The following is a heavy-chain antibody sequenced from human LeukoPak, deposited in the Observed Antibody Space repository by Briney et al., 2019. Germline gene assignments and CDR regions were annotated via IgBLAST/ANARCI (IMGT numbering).Heavy chain of an antibody. Sequence: GGSLRLSCAASGFTFSCYAMSWVRQAPGKGLEWVSAISGSGGSTYYADSVKGRFTISRDNSKNTLYLQMNSLRAEDTAVYYCARKAAAAAGTSPESYWGQGTLVTVSS. V-gene: IGHV3-23*01. CDR1: GFTFSCYA. CDR3: ARKAAAAAGTSPESY. CDR2: ISGSGGST. D-gene: IGHD6-13*01. J-gene: IGHJ4*02.